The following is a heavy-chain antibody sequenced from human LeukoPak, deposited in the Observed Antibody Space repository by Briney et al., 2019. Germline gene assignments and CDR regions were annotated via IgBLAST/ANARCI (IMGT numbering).Heavy chain of an antibody. CDR1: GYTFTDFY. D-gene: IGHD2-15*01. Sequence: ASVKVSCKASGYTFTDFYMHWVRQAPGQGLEWMGRISPKSGGTNYAQRFQGRVTMTRDTSINTVSMELSSLRSDDTAVYYCARVNCGGGSCYFAGDGLNVWGQGTTVIVSS. V-gene: IGHV1-2*06. J-gene: IGHJ6*02. CDR2: ISPKSGGT. CDR3: ARVNCGGGSCYFAGDGLNV.